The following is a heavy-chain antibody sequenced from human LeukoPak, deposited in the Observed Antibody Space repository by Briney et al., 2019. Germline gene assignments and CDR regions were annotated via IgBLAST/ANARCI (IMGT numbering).Heavy chain of an antibody. Sequence: SQTLSLTCTVSGGSISSGSYYWSCIRQPAGKGLEWIGRIYTSGSTNYNPSLKSRVTISVDTSKNQFSLKLSSVTAADTAVYYCARGSGREAAFDIWGQGTMVTVSS. D-gene: IGHD1-26*01. CDR2: IYTSGST. J-gene: IGHJ3*02. CDR1: GGSISSGSYY. CDR3: ARGSGREAAFDI. V-gene: IGHV4-61*02.